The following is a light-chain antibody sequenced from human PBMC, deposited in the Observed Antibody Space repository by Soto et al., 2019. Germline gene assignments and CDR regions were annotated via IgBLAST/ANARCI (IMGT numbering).Light chain of an antibody. CDR3: QQSYSAPTWT. V-gene: IGKV1-39*01. J-gene: IGKJ1*01. CDR1: QRVSGW. CDR2: DAS. Sequence: DIQMTQSPSTLSASLGDTVTITCRASQRVSGWLAWHQQKPGKAPKLLIYDASSLQSGVPSRFSGSGSGTDFTLTISSLHPEDFATYYCQQSYSAPTWTFGQGTKVDIK.